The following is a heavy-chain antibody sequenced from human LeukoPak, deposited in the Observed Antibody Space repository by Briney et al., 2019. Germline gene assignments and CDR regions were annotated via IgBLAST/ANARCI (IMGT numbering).Heavy chain of an antibody. D-gene: IGHD6-13*01. J-gene: IGHJ4*02. CDR3: ARKITAAGTY. Sequence: GRSLRLSCAPSGFTFNSDWINCGRQAPGKGLQWVATIKEDGSETFYVDSVKGRFTISRDNAKNSLYLQMNSLRAEDTAVYYCARKITAAGTYWGQGTLVTVSS. CDR1: GFTFNSDW. CDR2: IKEDGSET. V-gene: IGHV3-7*04.